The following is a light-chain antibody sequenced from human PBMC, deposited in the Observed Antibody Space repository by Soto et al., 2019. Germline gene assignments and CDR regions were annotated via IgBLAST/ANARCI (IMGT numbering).Light chain of an antibody. Sequence: DIQMTQSPSTLSASVGDRVTITCRASQSISSWLAWYQQKPGKAPKLLIYKASSLDSGVPSRFSCSGSGTEITQSISSLPPEDLASDYRQPYNSPYTFGQGTKLEIK. CDR3: QPYNSPYT. V-gene: IGKV1-5*03. CDR2: KAS. J-gene: IGKJ2*01. CDR1: QSISSW.